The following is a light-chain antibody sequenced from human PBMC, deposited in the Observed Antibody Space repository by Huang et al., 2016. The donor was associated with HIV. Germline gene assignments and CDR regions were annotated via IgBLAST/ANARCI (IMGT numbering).Light chain of an antibody. J-gene: IGKJ1*01. CDR2: AVS. Sequence: AIQMTQSPSSLSASIGDKVTITCRASQGIGDDLGWYQQKPGKAPNRLIYAVSSLQSGVSSRFSGSGSGTDFTLTISTLQPEDIATYYCLQDYNYPWTFGQGTKVEIK. CDR3: LQDYNYPWT. CDR1: QGIGDD. V-gene: IGKV1-6*01.